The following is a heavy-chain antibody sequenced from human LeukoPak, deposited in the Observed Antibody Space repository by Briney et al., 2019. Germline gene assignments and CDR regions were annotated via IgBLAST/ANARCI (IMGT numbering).Heavy chain of an antibody. V-gene: IGHV4-30-4*01. CDR1: GGSISSGDYY. J-gene: IGHJ4*02. CDR3: ARGHEAAGHFDY. D-gene: IGHD6-13*01. Sequence: PSETLSLTCTVSGGSISSGDYYWSWIRQPPGKGLEWIGYIYYSGSTYYNPSLKSRVTISVDTSKNQFSLKLSSVTAADTAVYYCARGHEAAGHFDYWGQGTLVTVSS. CDR2: IYYSGST.